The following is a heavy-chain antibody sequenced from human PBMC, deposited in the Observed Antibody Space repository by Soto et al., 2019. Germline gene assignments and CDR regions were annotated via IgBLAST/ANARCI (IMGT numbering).Heavy chain of an antibody. CDR1: GFDFSSFW. V-gene: IGHV3-7*01. CDR3: PRPNCKGALDAFDI. J-gene: IGHJ3*02. Sequence: GGSLRLSCTASGFDFSSFWMSWVRQAPGKGLEWVANIKQDGTEKYYVDSVKGRFTISRDNAKNSLYLQMNSLRADDTAVYYCPRPNCKGALDAFDIWGQGTMVTVSS. CDR2: IKQDGTEK. D-gene: IGHD1-1*01.